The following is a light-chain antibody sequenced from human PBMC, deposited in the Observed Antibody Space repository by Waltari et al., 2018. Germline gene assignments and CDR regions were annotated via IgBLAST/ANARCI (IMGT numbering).Light chain of an antibody. CDR2: EVS. Sequence: SALTQPASVYESLGRSCPTAGQGPSHVVGPYHLVSWYQQHPGKAPKLMIYEVSKRPSGVSNRFSGFKSGNTASLTISGLQAEDEADYSCCSYAGSGPPYVFGTGTKVTVL. CDR1: SHVVGPYHL. V-gene: IGLV2-23*02. CDR3: CSYAGSGPPYV. J-gene: IGLJ1*01.